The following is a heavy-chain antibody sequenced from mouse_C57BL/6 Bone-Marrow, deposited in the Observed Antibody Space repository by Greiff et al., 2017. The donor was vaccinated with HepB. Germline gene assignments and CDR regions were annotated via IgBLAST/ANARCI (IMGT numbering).Heavy chain of an antibody. Sequence: QVQLKESGAELVKPGASVKLSCKASGYTFTEYTIHWVKQRSGQGLEWIGWFYPGSGSIKYNEKFKDKATLTADKSSSTVYMELSRLTSEDSAVYFCARHEKGDSSGYYFDYWGQGTTLTVSS. V-gene: IGHV1-62-2*01. CDR2: FYPGSGSI. D-gene: IGHD3-2*02. CDR3: ARHEKGDSSGYYFDY. J-gene: IGHJ2*01. CDR1: GYTFTEYT.